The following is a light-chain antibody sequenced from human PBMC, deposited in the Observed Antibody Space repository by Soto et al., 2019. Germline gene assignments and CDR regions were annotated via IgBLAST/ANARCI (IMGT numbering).Light chain of an antibody. CDR3: KQYGTSPPT. CDR1: QSVSRTY. CDR2: DAS. Sequence: EIVLTQSPDTLSLSPGERATLCCRASQSVSRTYLAWYQQKPGQAPRLLIYDASNRATGFPDRFSGSGSGTDFTLTISRLEPEDFAVYYCKQYGTSPPTFGQGTKVDIK. J-gene: IGKJ1*01. V-gene: IGKV3-20*01.